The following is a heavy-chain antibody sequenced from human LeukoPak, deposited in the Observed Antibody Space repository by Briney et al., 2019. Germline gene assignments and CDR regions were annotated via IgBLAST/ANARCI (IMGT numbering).Heavy chain of an antibody. CDR1: GFTFSSYG. CDR2: ISYDGSNK. D-gene: IGHD6-13*01. CDR3: AREGRSSSWYRLDY. Sequence: PGGSLRLSCAASGFTFSSYGMHWVRQAPGKGLEWVAVISYDGSNKYYADSVEGRFTISRDNSKNTLYLQMNSLRAEDTAVYYCAREGRSSSWYRLDYWGQGTLVTVSS. V-gene: IGHV3-30*03. J-gene: IGHJ4*02.